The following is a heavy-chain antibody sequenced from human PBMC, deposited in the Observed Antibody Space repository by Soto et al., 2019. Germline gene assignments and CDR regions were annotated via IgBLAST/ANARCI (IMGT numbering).Heavy chain of an antibody. J-gene: IGHJ3*02. Sequence: QVQLVQSGAEVKKPGASVKVSCKASGYTFTGYYMHWVRQAPGQGLEWMGWINPNSGGTNYAQKFQGWVTMTRDTFISTAYMELSRLRSDDTAVYYCARMTYDSSGYSNITSDAFDIWGQGTMVTVSS. D-gene: IGHD3-22*01. CDR2: INPNSGGT. CDR3: ARMTYDSSGYSNITSDAFDI. CDR1: GYTFTGYY. V-gene: IGHV1-2*04.